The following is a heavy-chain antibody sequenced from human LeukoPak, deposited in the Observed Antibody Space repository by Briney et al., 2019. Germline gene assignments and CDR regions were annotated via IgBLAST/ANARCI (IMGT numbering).Heavy chain of an antibody. D-gene: IGHD3-22*01. CDR1: GGSISSGDYY. V-gene: IGHV4-30-4*01. CDR3: ARAPDSSGYCDFDY. Sequence: PSETLSLTCTVSGGSISSGDYYWSWIRQPPGKGLEWNGYIYYSGSTYYNPSLKSRVTISVDTSKNQFSLKLSSVTAADTAVYYCARAPDSSGYCDFDYWGQGTLVTVSS. J-gene: IGHJ4*02. CDR2: IYYSGST.